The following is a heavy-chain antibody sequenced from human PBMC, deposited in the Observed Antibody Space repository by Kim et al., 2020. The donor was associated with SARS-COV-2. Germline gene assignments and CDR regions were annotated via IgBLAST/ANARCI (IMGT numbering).Heavy chain of an antibody. CDR1: GGSISSSSYY. V-gene: IGHV4-39*01. CDR2: ISYSGST. D-gene: IGHD1-1*01. CDR3: ARRLERLHWFES. Sequence: SETLSLTCSVSGGSISSSSYYWGWIRQPPGKGLEWIGSISYSGSTYYNPSLKSRVTISADTSKNQFSLKLGSVTVADTAVYYCARRLERLHWFESWGQGTLVTVSS. J-gene: IGHJ5*01.